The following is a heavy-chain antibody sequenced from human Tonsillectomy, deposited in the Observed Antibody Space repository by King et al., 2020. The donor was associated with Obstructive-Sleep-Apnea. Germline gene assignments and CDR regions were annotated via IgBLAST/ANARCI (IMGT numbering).Heavy chain of an antibody. CDR2: IYNSGST. D-gene: IGHD2-21*02. Sequence: QLQESGPGLVKPSETLSLTCTVSGGSISSYYWSWIRQAPGNGLEWIGYIYNSGSTNYNPSLKSRVTISVDTAKNQFSLRLSSVTAADTAKYYWAGTLTYCGGDCYTLDFWGQGTLVAVSS. J-gene: IGHJ4*02. CDR3: AGTLTYCGGDCYTLDF. V-gene: IGHV4-59*01. CDR1: GGSISSYY.